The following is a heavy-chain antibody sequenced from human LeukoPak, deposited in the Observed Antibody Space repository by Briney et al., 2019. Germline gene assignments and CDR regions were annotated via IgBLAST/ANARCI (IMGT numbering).Heavy chain of an antibody. D-gene: IGHD3-22*01. CDR3: ARDVTMIVVVITKGNWFDP. CDR2: IYSGGST. V-gene: IGHV3-53*01. J-gene: IGHJ5*02. Sequence: PGGSLRLSCAASGFTVSSNYMSWVRQAPGKGLEWVSVIYSGGSTYYADSVKGRFTISRDNSKNTLYLQMNSLRAEDTAVYYCARDVTMIVVVITKGNWFDPWGQGTLVTVSS. CDR1: GFTVSSNY.